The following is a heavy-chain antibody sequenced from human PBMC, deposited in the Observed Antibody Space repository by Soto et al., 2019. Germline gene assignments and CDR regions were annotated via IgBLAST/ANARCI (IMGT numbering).Heavy chain of an antibody. CDR3: ARYCSNTNCYMLDY. D-gene: IGHD2-2*02. CDR1: GASVTSAGYY. Sequence: QLQESGPGLVRPSETLSLICTVSGASVTSAGYYWSWIRQPPGKGLEWIGYVSSTGSTIYNSALKSRVTMSLDMPKNPFSLRLDSVTAADTAVYYCARYCSNTNCYMLDYWGQGTLVTASS. J-gene: IGHJ4*02. CDR2: VSSTGST. V-gene: IGHV4-61*08.